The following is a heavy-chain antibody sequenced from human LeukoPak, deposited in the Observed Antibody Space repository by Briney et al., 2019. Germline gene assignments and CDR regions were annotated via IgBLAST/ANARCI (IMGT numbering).Heavy chain of an antibody. J-gene: IGHJ6*02. Sequence: ASVKVSCKASGGTFSSYAISWVRQAPGQGLEWMGWINTNTGNPTYAQGFTGRFVFSLDTSVSTAYLQISSLKAEDTAVYYCARHYGSGSQTYYYYYGMDVWGQGTTVTVSS. V-gene: IGHV7-4-1*02. CDR2: INTNTGNP. D-gene: IGHD3-10*01. CDR1: GGTFSSYA. CDR3: ARHYGSGSQTYYYYYGMDV.